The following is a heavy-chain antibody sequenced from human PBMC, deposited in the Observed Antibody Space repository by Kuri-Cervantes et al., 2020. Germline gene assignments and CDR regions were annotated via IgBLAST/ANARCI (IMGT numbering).Heavy chain of an antibody. V-gene: IGHV3-23*01. CDR3: AKDGGVVVPAAPLYYYYGMDV. J-gene: IGHJ6*02. CDR1: GFTFSSYA. Sequence: GESLKISCAASGFTFSSYAMSWVRQAPGKGLEWVSAISGSGGSTYYADSVKGRFTISRDNSKNTLYLQMNSPRSEDTAVYYCAKDGGVVVPAAPLYYYYGMDVWGQGTTVTVSS. CDR2: ISGSGGST. D-gene: IGHD2-2*01.